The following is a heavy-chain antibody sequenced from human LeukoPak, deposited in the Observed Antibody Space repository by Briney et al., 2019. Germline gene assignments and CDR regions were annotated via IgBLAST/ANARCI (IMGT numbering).Heavy chain of an antibody. CDR2: ISSSSSYI. V-gene: IGHV3-21*01. CDR3: ARLHCTGGVCYLDY. J-gene: IGHJ4*02. D-gene: IGHD2-8*02. CDR1: GFTFSSYS. Sequence: GGSPRLSCAASGFTFSSYSMNWVRQAPGKGLEWVSSISSSSSYIYYADSVKGRFTISRDNAKNSLYLQMNSLRAEDTAVYYCARLHCTGGVCYLDYWGQGTLVTVSS.